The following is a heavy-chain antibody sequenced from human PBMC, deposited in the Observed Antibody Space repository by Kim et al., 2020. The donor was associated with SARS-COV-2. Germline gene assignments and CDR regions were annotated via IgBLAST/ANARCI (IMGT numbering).Heavy chain of an antibody. Sequence: SETLSLTCTVSGGSISSSTYYWGWIRQPPGKGLEWIGSIYYSGSTYYNPSLKSRVTISLDTSKNQFSLKLSSVTAADTAVYYCATYGGDYDILTGYSTPYDYWGQGTLVTVSS. D-gene: IGHD3-9*01. CDR3: ATYGGDYDILTGYSTPYDY. V-gene: IGHV4-39*07. CDR1: GGSISSSTYY. CDR2: IYYSGST. J-gene: IGHJ4*02.